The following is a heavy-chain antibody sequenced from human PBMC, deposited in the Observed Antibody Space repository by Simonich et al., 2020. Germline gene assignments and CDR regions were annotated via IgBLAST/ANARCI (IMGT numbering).Heavy chain of an antibody. J-gene: IGHJ4*02. CDR1: GGSFSGYY. CDR3: ARTYSGSYYYFDY. D-gene: IGHD1-26*01. V-gene: IGHV4-34*01. Sequence: QVQLQQWGAGLLKPSETLSLTCAVYGGSFSGYYWSWIRQPPGKGLEWIGEINQSGSTNYNPSLKSRVTISVDTSKNQFSLKLSSVTAADTAVYYCARTYSGSYYYFDYWGQGTLVTVSS. CDR2: INQSGST.